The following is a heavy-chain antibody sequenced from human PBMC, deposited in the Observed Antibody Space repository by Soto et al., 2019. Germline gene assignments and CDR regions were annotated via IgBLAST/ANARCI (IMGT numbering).Heavy chain of an antibody. CDR1: GFTFSSYS. Sequence: EVQLVESGGGLVKPGGSLRVSCAASGFTFSSYSMNWVRQAPGKGLEWVSSISGSSRYIYYADAVKGRFTISRDNAKNSLYLQMNSRRVEDTAVYYWATVTRSGGEWGQGTLVTVSS. CDR3: ATVTRSGGE. CDR2: ISGSSRYI. V-gene: IGHV3-21*01. J-gene: IGHJ4*02. D-gene: IGHD3-10*01.